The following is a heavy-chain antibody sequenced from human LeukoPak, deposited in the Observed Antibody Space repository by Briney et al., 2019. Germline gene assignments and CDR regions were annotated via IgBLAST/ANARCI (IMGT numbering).Heavy chain of an antibody. J-gene: IGHJ6*04. CDR3: ARVPALYGDYYYGMDV. Sequence: ASVKVSCKASGYTFTSYYMHWVRQAPGQGLEWMGIINPSGGSTSYAQKFQGRVTMTRDTSTSTVYMELSSLRSEDTAAYYCARVPALYGDYYYGMDVWGKGTTVTVSS. V-gene: IGHV1-46*01. CDR2: INPSGGST. D-gene: IGHD4-17*01. CDR1: GYTFTSYY.